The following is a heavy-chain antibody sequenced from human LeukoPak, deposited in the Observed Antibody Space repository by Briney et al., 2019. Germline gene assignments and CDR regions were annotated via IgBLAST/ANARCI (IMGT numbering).Heavy chain of an antibody. D-gene: IGHD5-24*01. CDR3: ARGWIEMPTVYFDY. CDR1: DYTFTSYG. Sequence: GASVKVSCKASDYTFTSYGISWVRQAPGQGLEWMGWISTYNGDTKYTQKLQGRVTMTADTSTRTAYMELRSLRSDDTAVYYCARGWIEMPTVYFDYWGQGTLVSDFS. J-gene: IGHJ4*02. CDR2: ISTYNGDT. V-gene: IGHV1-18*01.